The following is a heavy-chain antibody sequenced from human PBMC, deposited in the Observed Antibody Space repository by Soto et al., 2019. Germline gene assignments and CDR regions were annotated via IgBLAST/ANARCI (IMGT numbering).Heavy chain of an antibody. Sequence: QVQLVQSGAEVKKPGSSVKVSCKASGGTFSSYTISWVRQAPGQGLEWMGRIIPILGIANYAQKFQGRVTXXAXKXXGTAYMELSSLRSEDTAVYYCASAQGSGSYYNPDYWGQGTLVTVSS. CDR3: ASAQGSGSYYNPDY. CDR1: GGTFSSYT. D-gene: IGHD3-10*01. J-gene: IGHJ4*02. V-gene: IGHV1-69*02. CDR2: IIPILGIA.